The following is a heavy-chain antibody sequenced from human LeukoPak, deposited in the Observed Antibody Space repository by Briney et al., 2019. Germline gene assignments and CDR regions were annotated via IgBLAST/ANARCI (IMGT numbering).Heavy chain of an antibody. D-gene: IGHD1-26*01. J-gene: IGHJ4*02. Sequence: QPGGSLRLSCAASGFTFSSHEMNWVRQAPGKGLEWVSYISSSGSITYYADSVKGRFTISRDNSKNTLYLEMNSLRAEDTAVYFCARDLIVVAPDYLDYWGQGTLVTVSS. CDR3: ARDLIVVAPDYLDY. CDR1: GFTFSSHE. CDR2: ISSSGSIT. V-gene: IGHV3-48*03.